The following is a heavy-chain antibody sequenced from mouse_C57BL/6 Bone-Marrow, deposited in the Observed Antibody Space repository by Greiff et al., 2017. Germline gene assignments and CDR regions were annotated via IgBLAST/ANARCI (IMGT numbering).Heavy chain of an antibody. J-gene: IGHJ1*03. CDR3: ARSKGDYYGSRWYFDV. Sequence: QVQLQQPGAELVKPGASVKLSCKASGYTFTSYWMHWVKQRPGQGLEWIGMIHPNSGSTNYNEKFKSKATLTVDKSSSTAYMQLRSLTSEDSAVYYCARSKGDYYGSRWYFDVWGTGTTVTVSS. V-gene: IGHV1-64*01. CDR1: GYTFTSYW. D-gene: IGHD1-1*01. CDR2: IHPNSGST.